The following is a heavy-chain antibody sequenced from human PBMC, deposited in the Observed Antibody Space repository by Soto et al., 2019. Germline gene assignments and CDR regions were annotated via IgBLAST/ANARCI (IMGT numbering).Heavy chain of an antibody. D-gene: IGHD6-13*01. Sequence: EVQLVESGGGLVQPGGSLRLSCAASGFTFSNYWMHWVRQAPGKGLVWVSRINSDGSSTTYADSVKGRFTISRDNAKNTLYLQMNSLRAEDTAVYYCARDTYSSSWYQDWGQGTLVTVPS. CDR1: GFTFSNYW. CDR3: ARDTYSSSWYQD. J-gene: IGHJ4*02. CDR2: INSDGSST. V-gene: IGHV3-74*01.